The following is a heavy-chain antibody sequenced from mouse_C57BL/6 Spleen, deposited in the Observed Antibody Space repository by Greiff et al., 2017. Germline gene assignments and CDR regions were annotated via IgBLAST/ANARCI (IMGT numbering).Heavy chain of an antibody. J-gene: IGHJ1*03. V-gene: IGHV14-1*01. CDR2: IDPADGDT. Sequence: EVQLQQSGAELVRPGASVKLSCTASGFNIKDYYMHWVKQRPEQGLEWIGRIDPADGDTEYAPKFQGKATMTADTSSNPAYLQLSSLTSEDTAVYYCTPIYDGYFHWYFDVWGTGTTVTVSS. CDR1: GFNIKDYY. CDR3: TPIYDGYFHWYFDV. D-gene: IGHD2-3*01.